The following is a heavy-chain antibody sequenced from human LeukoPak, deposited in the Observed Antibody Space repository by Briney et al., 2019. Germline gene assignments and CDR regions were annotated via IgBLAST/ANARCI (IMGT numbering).Heavy chain of an antibody. Sequence: GGSLRLSCAASGFTLSDSAMTWVRQAPGKGLEWVSVISGSGDSTYYADSVKGRFTISRDNSKNTLYLQMNSLRAEDTAVYYCANILGYCSSTSCTDVWGQGTTVTVSS. D-gene: IGHD2-2*01. V-gene: IGHV3-23*01. CDR3: ANILGYCSSTSCTDV. J-gene: IGHJ6*02. CDR1: GFTLSDSA. CDR2: ISGSGDST.